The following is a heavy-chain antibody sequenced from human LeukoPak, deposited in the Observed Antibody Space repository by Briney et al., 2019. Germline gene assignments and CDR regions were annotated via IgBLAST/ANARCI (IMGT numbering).Heavy chain of an antibody. CDR3: ARYGVSSSTSYIDF. J-gene: IGHJ4*02. CDR2: IGINSGNT. V-gene: IGHV3-48*01. D-gene: IGHD2-2*01. CDR1: GFPFIDYS. Sequence: GRSLRLSCTASGFPFIDYSINWVRQVPGKWLEWVSYIGINSGNTKYADSVRGRFTISADKAKNSLYLQMTSLRAEDTGVYFSARYGVSSSTSYIDFWGQGTLVTVSS.